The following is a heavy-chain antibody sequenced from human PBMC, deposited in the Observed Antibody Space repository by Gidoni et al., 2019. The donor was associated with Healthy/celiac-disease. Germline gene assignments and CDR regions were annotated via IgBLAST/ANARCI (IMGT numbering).Heavy chain of an antibody. V-gene: IGHV4-34*01. CDR3: ARGGRGITIFGVVIIPSWFDP. CDR1: GGSFSGYY. Sequence: QVQLQQWGAGLLKPSETLSLTCAVYGGSFSGYYWSWIRQPPGKGLEWIGEINHSGSTNYNPSLKSRVTISVDTSKNQFSLKLSSVTAADTAVYYCARGGRGITIFGVVIIPSWFDPWGQGTLVTVSS. D-gene: IGHD3-3*01. J-gene: IGHJ5*02. CDR2: INHSGST.